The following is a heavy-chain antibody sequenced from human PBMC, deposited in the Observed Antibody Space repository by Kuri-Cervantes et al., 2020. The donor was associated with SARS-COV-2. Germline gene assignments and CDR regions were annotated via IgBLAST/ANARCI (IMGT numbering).Heavy chain of an antibody. Sequence: GGSLRLSCAASGFTFSTYWMHWVRQAPGKGLVWVSRINSDGSSGSYTDSVKGRFTISRDNAKNALFLQMNSLRAEDTAVYYCASFGSGWYDDSFDIWGQGTMVTVSS. D-gene: IGHD6-19*01. CDR3: ASFGSGWYDDSFDI. CDR2: INSDGSSG. CDR1: GFTFSTYW. V-gene: IGHV3-74*01. J-gene: IGHJ3*02.